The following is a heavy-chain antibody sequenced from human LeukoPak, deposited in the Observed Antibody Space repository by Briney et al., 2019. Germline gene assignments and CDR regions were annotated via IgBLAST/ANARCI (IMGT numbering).Heavy chain of an antibody. CDR3: ARGQQGATMVGLAFDI. CDR2: ISSSGSTI. Sequence: PGGSLRLSCAASGFTFSSYEMNWVRQAPGKGLEWVSYISSSGSTIYYADSVKGRFTISRDSANNSLYLQMNSLRAEDTAVYYCARGQQGATMVGLAFDIWGQGTMVTVSS. V-gene: IGHV3-48*03. D-gene: IGHD1-26*01. J-gene: IGHJ3*02. CDR1: GFTFSSYE.